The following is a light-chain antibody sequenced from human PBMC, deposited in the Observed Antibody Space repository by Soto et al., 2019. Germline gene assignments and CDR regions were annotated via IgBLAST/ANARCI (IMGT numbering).Light chain of an antibody. CDR2: GAS. V-gene: IGKV3-20*01. CDR1: QSVGNSY. CDR3: QQYVKPCT. Sequence: EIVLTQSPGTLSLSPGDRATLSCRASQSVGNSYLAWYQQKPGQAPRLLIYGASSRATDIPDRFSGGGSGTDFTLTISRLDSYDFAVYYCQQYVKPCTFGQGTKV. J-gene: IGKJ1*01.